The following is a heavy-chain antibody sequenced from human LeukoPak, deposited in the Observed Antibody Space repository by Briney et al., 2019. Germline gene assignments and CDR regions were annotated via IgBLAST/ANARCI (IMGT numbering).Heavy chain of an antibody. J-gene: IGHJ4*02. CDR1: GFTFSSFA. V-gene: IGHV3-23*01. CDR3: AKDAIGQYRPYYFDC. CDR2: ISGSGESA. Sequence: GGSLRLSCAASGFTFSSFAMIWVRQAPGKGLEWFSSISGSGESAYYADYVKGRFTVSRDNSKNTLNLQLNSLRAEDTAVYYCAKDAIGQYRPYYFDCWGQGTLVTVSS. D-gene: IGHD3-16*02.